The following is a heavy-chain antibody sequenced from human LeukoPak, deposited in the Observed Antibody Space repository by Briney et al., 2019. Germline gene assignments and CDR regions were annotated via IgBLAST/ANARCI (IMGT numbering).Heavy chain of an antibody. CDR1: GFTFSSYW. CDR2: VNSDGTGT. Sequence: GGSLRLSCAASGFTFSSYWMHWVRQAPGKGLVWVSRVNSDGTGTTYADSVEGRFSISRDNAKNTVYLQMNSLRAEDTAIYYCIRTLIVATSPYMDVWGKGTTVTVSS. V-gene: IGHV3-74*01. D-gene: IGHD5-12*01. CDR3: IRTLIVATSPYMDV. J-gene: IGHJ6*03.